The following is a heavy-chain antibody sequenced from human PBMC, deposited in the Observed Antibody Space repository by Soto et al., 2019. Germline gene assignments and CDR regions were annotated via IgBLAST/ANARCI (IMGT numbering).Heavy chain of an antibody. Sequence: ASVKVSCKASGYTFTSYDINWVRQATGQGLEWMGWMNPNSGNTGYAQKFQGRVTMTRNTSISTAYMELSSLRSEDTAVYYCARVLGYCSGGSCYSDAFDIWGQGTMVT. D-gene: IGHD2-15*01. CDR2: MNPNSGNT. J-gene: IGHJ3*02. V-gene: IGHV1-8*01. CDR1: GYTFTSYD. CDR3: ARVLGYCSGGSCYSDAFDI.